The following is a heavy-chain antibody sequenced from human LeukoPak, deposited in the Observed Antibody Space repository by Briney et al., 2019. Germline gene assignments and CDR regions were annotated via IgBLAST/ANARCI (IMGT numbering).Heavy chain of an antibody. CDR2: ISGDGGST. D-gene: IGHD3-22*01. CDR1: GFTFDDYA. V-gene: IGHV3-43*02. Sequence: GGSLRLSCAASGFTFDDYAMHWVHQAPGKGLEWVSLISGDGGSTYYADSGKGRFTISRDNSKNSLYLQMNSLRTEDTALYYCAKTGNYYDSSGYAYWGQGTLVTVSS. CDR3: AKTGNYYDSSGYAY. J-gene: IGHJ4*02.